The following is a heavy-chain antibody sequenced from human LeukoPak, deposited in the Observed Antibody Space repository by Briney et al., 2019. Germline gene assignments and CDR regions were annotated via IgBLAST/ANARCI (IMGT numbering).Heavy chain of an antibody. D-gene: IGHD6-19*01. V-gene: IGHV3-30*04. Sequence: GGSLRLSCAASGFTFSSYAMHWVRRAPGKGLEWVAVISYDGPNKNYADSVKGRFTISRDNAKNSLYLQMNSLRAEDTAVYYCARRSGIAVAGAFDYWGQGTLVTGSS. CDR1: GFTFSSYA. CDR2: ISYDGPNK. CDR3: ARRSGIAVAGAFDY. J-gene: IGHJ4*02.